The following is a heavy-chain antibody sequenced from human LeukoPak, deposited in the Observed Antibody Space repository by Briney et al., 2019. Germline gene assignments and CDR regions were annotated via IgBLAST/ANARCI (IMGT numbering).Heavy chain of an antibody. Sequence: GSLRLSCAASRFTFSSYSMNWVCQAPGKGLEWVSSISTSSSYIYYADSVKGRFTISRDNAKKSVYLQVNSLRAEDTAVYYCAKAREYRQLVFYYYYMDVWGKGTTVTISS. V-gene: IGHV3-21*01. CDR2: ISTSSSYI. J-gene: IGHJ6*03. CDR3: AKAREYRQLVFYYYYMDV. D-gene: IGHD6-13*01. CDR1: RFTFSSYS.